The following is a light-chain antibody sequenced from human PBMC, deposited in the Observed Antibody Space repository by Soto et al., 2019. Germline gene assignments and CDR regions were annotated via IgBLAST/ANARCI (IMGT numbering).Light chain of an antibody. CDR1: SSDVGDYNY. CDR2: DVS. Sequence: QSALTQPASVSGSPGQSITISCTGTSSDVGDYNYVSWYQQHPGKAPKLMIYDVSNRPSGVSNRFSGSKSGNTASLTISGLQAEDEAAYYCSLYTSSSAPVVFGGGTKLTVL. CDR3: SLYTSSSAPVV. V-gene: IGLV2-14*01. J-gene: IGLJ2*01.